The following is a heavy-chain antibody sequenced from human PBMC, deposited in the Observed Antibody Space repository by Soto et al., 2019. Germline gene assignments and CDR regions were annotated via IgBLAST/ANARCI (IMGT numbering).Heavy chain of an antibody. J-gene: IGHJ4*02. D-gene: IGHD3-16*02. CDR2: ISAYNGNT. CDR1: GYTFTSYG. Sequence: VSVKVSCKASGYTFTSYGISWVRQAPGQGLEWMGWISAYNGNTNYAQKLQGRVTMTTDTSTSTAYMELRSLRSDDTAVYYCARGRALYDYVWGSYRYGLDYWGQGTLVT. V-gene: IGHV1-18*01. CDR3: ARGRALYDYVWGSYRYGLDY.